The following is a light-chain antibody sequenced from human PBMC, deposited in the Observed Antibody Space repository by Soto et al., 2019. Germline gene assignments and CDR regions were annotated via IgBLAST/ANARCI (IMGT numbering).Light chain of an antibody. CDR1: SSNIGSNT. Sequence: QAVVTQPPSASGTPGQRGTISCSGSSSNIGSNTVNWYQQLPGTAPKLLIYSNNQRPSGVPDRFSGSKSGTSASLAISGLQSEDEAGYYCAAWDDSLNGVVFGGGTKLTVL. V-gene: IGLV1-44*01. CDR2: SNN. J-gene: IGLJ2*01. CDR3: AAWDDSLNGVV.